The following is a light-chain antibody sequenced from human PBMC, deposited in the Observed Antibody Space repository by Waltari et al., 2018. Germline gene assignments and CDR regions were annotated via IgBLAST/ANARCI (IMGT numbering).Light chain of an antibody. Sequence: EIVLTQSPLSLPVTPGEPASISCRSSQSLLYSNGYNYLDWYLQKPGQSPQLLIYLGSNRASGVPDRFSGSGSGTDFTLEITRVEAEDVGVYYCMQALQTPLTFGGGTKVEIK. V-gene: IGKV2-28*01. CDR3: MQALQTPLT. CDR2: LGS. CDR1: QSLLYSNGYNY. J-gene: IGKJ4*01.